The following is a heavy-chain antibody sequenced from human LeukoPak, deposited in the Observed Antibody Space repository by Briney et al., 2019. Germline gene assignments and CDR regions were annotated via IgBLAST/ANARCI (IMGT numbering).Heavy chain of an antibody. CDR3: ARGINSYGSNVDY. V-gene: IGHV1-8*01. Sequence: ASVKVSCKASGYTFTSYEINWVRQATGQGLEWMGWMNPNSGNTGYAQKFQGRVTMTRNTSISTAYMELSSLRSEDTAVYYCARGINSYGSNVDYWGQGTLVTVSS. CDR1: GYTFTSYE. J-gene: IGHJ4*02. CDR2: MNPNSGNT. D-gene: IGHD5-18*01.